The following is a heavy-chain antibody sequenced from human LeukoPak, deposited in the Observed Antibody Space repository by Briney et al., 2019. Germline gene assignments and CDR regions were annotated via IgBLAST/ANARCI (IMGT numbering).Heavy chain of an antibody. CDR1: GYTFTTYY. V-gene: IGHV1-46*01. Sequence: ASVKVSCKASGYTFTTYYMHWVRQAPGQGLEWMGIINPSGGSTSYAQKFQGRVTMTRDTSTSTVYMELSSLRSEDTAVYYCARGDVVVPAAIAPRFDPWGQGTLVTVSS. CDR2: INPSGGST. D-gene: IGHD2-2*02. J-gene: IGHJ5*02. CDR3: ARGDVVVPAAIAPRFDP.